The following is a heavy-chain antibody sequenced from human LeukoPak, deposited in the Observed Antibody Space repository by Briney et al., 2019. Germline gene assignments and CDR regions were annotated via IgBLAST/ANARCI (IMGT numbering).Heavy chain of an antibody. D-gene: IGHD1-7*01. CDR2: ISRDGITI. CDR1: GFSFSYSY. CDR3: ARDWNSHMAV. Sequence: GGSLRLTCTASGFSFSYSYMRWIRQAPGKGLEWVSDISRDGITIYYAASVKGRFTISRDNAKNSLYLQMNSLRAEDTAIYYCARDWNSHMAVSGKGTTVTV. V-gene: IGHV3-11*04. J-gene: IGHJ6*03.